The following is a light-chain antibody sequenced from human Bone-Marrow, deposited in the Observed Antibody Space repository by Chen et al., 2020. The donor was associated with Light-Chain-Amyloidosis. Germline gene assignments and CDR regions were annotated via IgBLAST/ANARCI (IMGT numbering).Light chain of an antibody. CDR2: QDS. CDR3: QAWDSSTFVE. Sequence: SYELTQPPSVSVSPGQTASITCSGEKLGDKYACWYQQKPGQSPVLVIYQDSKRPSGIPERFSGSNSGNTATLTISGTQAMDDADYYCQAWDSSTFVEFGGGTKLTVL. J-gene: IGLJ2*01. CDR1: KLGDKY. V-gene: IGLV3-1*01.